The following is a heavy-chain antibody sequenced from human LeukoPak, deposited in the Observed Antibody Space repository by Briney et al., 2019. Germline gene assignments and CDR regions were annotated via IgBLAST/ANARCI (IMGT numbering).Heavy chain of an antibody. V-gene: IGHV4-4*02. CDR3: ARGRTYRSSSWFDP. CDR2: IYHSGST. CDR1: GGSISSSNW. D-gene: IGHD6-6*01. Sequence: PSETLSLTCAVSGGSISSSNWWSWVRQPPGKGLEWIGEIYHSGSTNYNPSLKSRVTISVDTSKNQFSLKLSSVTAADTAVYYCARGRTYRSSSWFDPWGQGTLVTVSS. J-gene: IGHJ5*02.